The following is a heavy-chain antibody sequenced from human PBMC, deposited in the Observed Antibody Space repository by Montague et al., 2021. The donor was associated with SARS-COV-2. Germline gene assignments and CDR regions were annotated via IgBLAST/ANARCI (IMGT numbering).Heavy chain of an antibody. CDR2: ISHDGSNK. CDR1: GFTFSSYA. Sequence: SLRLSCAASGFTFSSYAMHWVRQAPGKGLEWVAVISHDGSNKYYADSVKGRFTISRDNSKNTLYLQMNSLRAEDTAVYYCASGLVWFGEPDYWGQGTLVTVSS. D-gene: IGHD3-10*01. V-gene: IGHV3-30-3*01. J-gene: IGHJ4*02. CDR3: ASGLVWFGEPDY.